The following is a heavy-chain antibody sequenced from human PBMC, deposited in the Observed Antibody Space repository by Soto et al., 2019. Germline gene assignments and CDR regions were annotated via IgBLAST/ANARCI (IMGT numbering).Heavy chain of an antibody. Sequence: GGSLRLSCAASGFTFSSYWMHWVRQAPGKGLVWVSRINGSGSSTSYADSVKGRFTISRDNSKNTLYLQMNSLRAEDTAVYYCAKGHSSSSGPWFDPRGQGTLVTVSS. V-gene: IGHV3-74*01. D-gene: IGHD6-6*01. CDR3: AKGHSSSSGPWFDP. J-gene: IGHJ5*02. CDR1: GFTFSSYW. CDR2: INGSGSST.